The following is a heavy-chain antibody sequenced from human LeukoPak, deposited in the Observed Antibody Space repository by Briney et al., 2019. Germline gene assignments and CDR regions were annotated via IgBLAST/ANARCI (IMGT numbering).Heavy chain of an antibody. CDR2: ISSSSSYT. CDR3: ARGAEVDFDY. Sequence: GGSLRLSCAASGFTFSDYYMSWIRQAPGKGLKWVSYISSSSSYTNYADSVKGRFTISRDNAKNSLYLQMNSLRAEDTAVYYCARGAEVDFDYWGQGTLVTVSS. CDR1: GFTFSDYY. V-gene: IGHV3-11*05. J-gene: IGHJ4*02.